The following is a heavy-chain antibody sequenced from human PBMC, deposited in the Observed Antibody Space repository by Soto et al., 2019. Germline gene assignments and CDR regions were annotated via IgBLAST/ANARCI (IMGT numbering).Heavy chain of an antibody. D-gene: IGHD2-15*01. V-gene: IGHV1-46*01. CDR1: GYTFTSYY. Sequence: PPASVKVSCKSSGYTFTSYYMHCGRQAPGQGLEWMGIINPSGGSTSYAQKFQGRVTMTRDTSTSTVYMELSSLRSEDTAVYYCAGATINSMGLYDYWGQGTLVTVSS. J-gene: IGHJ4*02. CDR3: AGATINSMGLYDY. CDR2: INPSGGST.